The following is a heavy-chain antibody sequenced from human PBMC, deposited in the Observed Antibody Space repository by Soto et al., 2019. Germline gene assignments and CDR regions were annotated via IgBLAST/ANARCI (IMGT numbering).Heavy chain of an antibody. CDR2: IKRKIDGEAT. J-gene: IGHJ6*02. Sequence: EVQLVESGGGLVKPGGSLRLSCAASGFSFSNAWMNWVRQAPGKGLEWVGRIKRKIDGEATDYAGPVKGRFTVFRDDSKSALYQQMNSLKGDDTAVYYCTTGSVEGVWGQGTTVTVS. V-gene: IGHV3-15*07. CDR1: GFSFSNAW. D-gene: IGHD2-15*01. CDR3: TTGSVEGV.